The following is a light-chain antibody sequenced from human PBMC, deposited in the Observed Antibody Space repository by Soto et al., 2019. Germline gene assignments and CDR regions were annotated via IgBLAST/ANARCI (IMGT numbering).Light chain of an antibody. CDR2: EVS. V-gene: IGLV2-14*01. CDR3: SSYTSSSPYV. J-gene: IGLJ1*01. Sequence: QSALTQPASVSGSPGQSITISCTGTSSDVGGYNHVSWYQQHPGKAPKLMIYEVSNRPSGVSNRFSGSKSGNTASLTISGLQAEDEADYSCSSYTSSSPYVFGNGTKVTV. CDR1: SSDVGGYNH.